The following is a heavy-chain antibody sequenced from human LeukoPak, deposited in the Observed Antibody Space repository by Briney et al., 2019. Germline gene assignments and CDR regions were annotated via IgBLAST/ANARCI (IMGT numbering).Heavy chain of an antibody. CDR2: ISYDGSNK. J-gene: IGHJ4*02. Sequence: GGPLRPSCEASGFTFSSYAMHWVRHAPGKGLEWVAVISYDGSNKYYADSVKGRFTISRDNSKNTLYLQMNSLRAEDTAVYYCARDSRDSIGLLVYWGQGTLVTVSS. V-gene: IGHV3-30-3*01. CDR3: ARDSRDSIGLLVY. CDR1: GFTFSSYA. D-gene: IGHD3-22*01.